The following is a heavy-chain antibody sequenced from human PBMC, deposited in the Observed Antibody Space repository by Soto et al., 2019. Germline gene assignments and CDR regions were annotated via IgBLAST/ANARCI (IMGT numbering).Heavy chain of an antibody. CDR2: IYYSGTT. CDR3: AASCVACGGFNYYGMDV. J-gene: IGHJ6*02. CDR1: GGSISSGGYY. D-gene: IGHD2-21*01. Sequence: QVQLQESGPGLVKPSQTLSLTCTVSGGSISSGGYYWYWIRQHPGKGLEWIGYIYYSGTTYYNPSVKGRVTISGDTSKNQFSLKLSSVTAADTAVYYCAASCVACGGFNYYGMDVWGQGTTVTVSS. V-gene: IGHV4-31*03.